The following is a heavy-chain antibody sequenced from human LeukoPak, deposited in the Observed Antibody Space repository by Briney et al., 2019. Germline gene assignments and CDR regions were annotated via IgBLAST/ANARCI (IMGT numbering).Heavy chain of an antibody. D-gene: IGHD4-17*01. CDR2: ISGSGGST. J-gene: IGHJ6*02. CDR1: GFTFSSYA. CDR3: ASVNDYGDYHYGMDV. Sequence: GGSLRLSCAASGFTFSSYAMSWVRQAPGKGLEWVSAISGSGGSTYYADSVKGRFTISRDNSKNTLYLQMNSLRAEDTAVYYCASVNDYGDYHYGMDVWGQGTTVTVSS. V-gene: IGHV3-23*01.